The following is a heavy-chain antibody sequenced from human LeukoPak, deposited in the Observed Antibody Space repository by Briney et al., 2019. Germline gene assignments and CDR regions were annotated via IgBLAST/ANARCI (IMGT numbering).Heavy chain of an antibody. CDR2: INPNSGGT. CDR1: GYTFTAYY. Sequence: GASVKVSCKASGYTFTAYYIHWVRQAPGQGLEWMGWINPNSGGTNYAQKFQGRVTMTRDTSISTAYMDLSRPTSDDTAMYYCARALGDYGNNRVYYFDYWGQGTLVTVSS. J-gene: IGHJ4*02. V-gene: IGHV1-2*02. CDR3: ARALGDYGNNRVYYFDY. D-gene: IGHD4-17*01.